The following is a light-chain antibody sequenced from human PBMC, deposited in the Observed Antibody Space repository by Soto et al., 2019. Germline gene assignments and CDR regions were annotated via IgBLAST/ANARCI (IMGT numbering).Light chain of an antibody. CDR1: SSNIGAGYD. Sequence: QSVLTQPPSVSGAPGQRVTISCTGSSSNIGAGYDVHWYQQLPGTAPKLLIYGNSNRPSGVPDRFSGPKSGTSASLAITGLQAGDEADYYCQSYDSSLSGSVFGGGTKVTVL. J-gene: IGLJ2*01. CDR3: QSYDSSLSGSV. CDR2: GNS. V-gene: IGLV1-40*01.